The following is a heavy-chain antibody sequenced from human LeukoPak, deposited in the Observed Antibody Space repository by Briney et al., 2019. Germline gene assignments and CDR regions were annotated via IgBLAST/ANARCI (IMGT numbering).Heavy chain of an antibody. V-gene: IGHV4-34*01. Sequence: PSETLSLTCAVYGGSFSGYYWSWIRQPPGKGLEWIGDINHSGSTNYNPSLKSRVTISVDTSKNQFSLKLRSVTAADTAVYYCARADYYDTSGYWDAFDIWGQGTMVTVSS. CDR1: GGSFSGYY. J-gene: IGHJ3*02. CDR2: INHSGST. D-gene: IGHD3-22*01. CDR3: ARADYYDTSGYWDAFDI.